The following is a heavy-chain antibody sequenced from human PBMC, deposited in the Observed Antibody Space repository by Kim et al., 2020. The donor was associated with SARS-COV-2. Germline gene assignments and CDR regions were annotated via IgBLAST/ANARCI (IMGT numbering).Heavy chain of an antibody. CDR3: ARHRSGRNYNWFEP. Sequence: ASVKVSCKASGYTFTSYDINWVRQATGQGLEWLGWMNPNSGNTGYSEKFRGRITMTSEISTSTAYMELSSLTSEDTAVYYCARHRSGRNYNWFEPWGQGTLVTVSS. V-gene: IGHV1-8*01. J-gene: IGHJ5*02. CDR2: MNPNSGNT. D-gene: IGHD6-19*01. CDR1: GYTFTSYD.